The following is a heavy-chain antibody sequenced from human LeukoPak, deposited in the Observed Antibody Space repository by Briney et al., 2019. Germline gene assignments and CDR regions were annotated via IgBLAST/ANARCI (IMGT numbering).Heavy chain of an antibody. Sequence: AETLSLTCAVYGGSFSGYYWSWIRQPPGKGLEWIGEINHSGSTNYNPALERRGTISLDTSKNQCPLTLSSATAAHTDVYYCARRGPRTHNYGSGSYYPIRNYYYYYSLDVWGKGTTVTVSS. CDR2: INHSGST. CDR3: ARRGPRTHNYGSGSYYPIRNYYYYYSLDV. J-gene: IGHJ6*03. V-gene: IGHV4-34*01. D-gene: IGHD3-10*01. CDR1: GGSFSGYY.